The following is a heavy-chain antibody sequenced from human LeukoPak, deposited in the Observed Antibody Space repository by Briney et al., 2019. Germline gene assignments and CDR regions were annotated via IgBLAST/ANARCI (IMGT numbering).Heavy chain of an antibody. CDR1: GGSISSYY. CDR2: IYYSGST. Sequence: SETLSLTCTVSGGSISSYYWSWLRQPPGKGLEWIGYIYYSGSTNYNPSLTSRVTISVDTSKNQFSLKLSSVPAADTAVYYCARQYSGSYYSFDYWGQGTLVTVSS. J-gene: IGHJ4*02. V-gene: IGHV4-59*01. D-gene: IGHD1-26*01. CDR3: ARQYSGSYYSFDY.